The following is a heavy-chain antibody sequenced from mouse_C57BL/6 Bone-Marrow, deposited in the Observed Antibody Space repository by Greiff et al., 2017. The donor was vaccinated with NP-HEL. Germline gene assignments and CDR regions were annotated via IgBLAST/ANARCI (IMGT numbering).Heavy chain of an antibody. D-gene: IGHD1-1*01. V-gene: IGHV1-69*01. Sequence: QVQLKQPGAELVMPGASVKLSCKASGYTFTSYWMHWVKQRPGQGLEWIGEIDPSDSYTNYNQKFKGKSTLTVDKSSSTAYMQLSSLTSEDSAVYYCARSRYYGSKAWFAYWGQGTLVTVSA. CDR1: GYTFTSYW. CDR2: IDPSDSYT. J-gene: IGHJ3*01. CDR3: ARSRYYGSKAWFAY.